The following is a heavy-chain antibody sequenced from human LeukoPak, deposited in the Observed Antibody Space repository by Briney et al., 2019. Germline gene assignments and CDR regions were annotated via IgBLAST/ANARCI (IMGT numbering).Heavy chain of an antibody. J-gene: IGHJ4*02. V-gene: IGHV3-66*01. CDR1: GFTVSSTY. CDR2: IYTGGNT. Sequence: GGSLRLSCAASGFTVSSTYMSWVRQAPGKGLEWVSLIYTGGNTYYADSVKGRFTLSGDNSKNTVYLQMNSLRVEDTAMYYCATISDLLYYFDSWGQGTLVTVSS. CDR3: ATISDLLYYFDS.